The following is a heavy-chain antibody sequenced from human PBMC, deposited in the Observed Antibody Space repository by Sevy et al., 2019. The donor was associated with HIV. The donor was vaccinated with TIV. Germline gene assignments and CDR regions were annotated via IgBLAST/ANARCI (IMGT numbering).Heavy chain of an antibody. CDR2: INHSGST. CDR3: ARHCTGTSCSHAFDI. Sequence: SETLSLTCAVYGGSFSGYYWSWIRQPPGKGLEWIGEINHSGSTNYNPSLNSRVTISVDTSKNQFSLKLSSVTAADTAVYYCARHCTGTSCSHAFDIWGQGTMVTVS. CDR1: GGSFSGYY. V-gene: IGHV4-34*01. D-gene: IGHD2-8*02. J-gene: IGHJ3*02.